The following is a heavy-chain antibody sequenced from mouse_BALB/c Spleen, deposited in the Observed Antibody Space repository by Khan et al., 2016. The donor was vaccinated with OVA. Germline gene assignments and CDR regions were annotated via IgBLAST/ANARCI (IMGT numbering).Heavy chain of an antibody. CDR2: INPNNGDS. V-gene: IGHV1-26*01. Sequence: VRLQQSGPELVKPGASVKMSCKASGYTSTDYYMKWVKQRHGKSLEWIGDINPNNGDSFYNQKFKGRATLTVDKSSSTAYMHLNSLTSDDSSVYYCTRGLFDVWGSGTTVTVSS. CDR3: TRGLFDV. CDR1: GYTSTDYY. J-gene: IGHJ1*01.